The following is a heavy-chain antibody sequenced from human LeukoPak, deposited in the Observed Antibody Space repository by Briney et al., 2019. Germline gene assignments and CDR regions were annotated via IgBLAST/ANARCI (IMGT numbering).Heavy chain of an antibody. V-gene: IGHV3-23*01. CDR2: ISGSGGST. CDR3: AKDLSRAFDI. J-gene: IGHJ3*02. D-gene: IGHD2-2*01. Sequence: GGSLRLSCAASGFNFYIYAMTWVRQAPGKGLEWVSAISGSGGSTYYADSVKGRVTISRDNSKNTVYLQMSSLRAEDTAVYYCAKDLSRAFDIWGQGTMVTVSS. CDR1: GFNFYIYA.